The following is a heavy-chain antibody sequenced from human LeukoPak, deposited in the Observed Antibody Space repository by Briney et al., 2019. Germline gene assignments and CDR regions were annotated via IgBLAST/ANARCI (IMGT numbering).Heavy chain of an antibody. CDR2: INPNSGGT. CDR1: GYTFTGYY. D-gene: IGHD4-23*01. CDR3: ARERSLRWTWFDP. Sequence: ASVKVSCKASGYTFTGYYMHWVRQAPGQGLEWMGWINPNSGGTNYAQKFQGRVTMTRDTSISTAYMELSRLRSDDTAVYYCARERSLRWTWFDPWGQGTLVTVSS. V-gene: IGHV1-2*02. J-gene: IGHJ5*02.